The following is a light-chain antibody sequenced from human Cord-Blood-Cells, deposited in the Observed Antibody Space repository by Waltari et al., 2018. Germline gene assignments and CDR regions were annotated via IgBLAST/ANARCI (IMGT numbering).Light chain of an antibody. CDR3: QQYYSYPFT. CDR2: DAS. CDR1: QGISSY. J-gene: IGKJ3*01. V-gene: IGKV1-8*01. Sequence: AIRMTQSPYSLSASTGDRVTITCRASQGISSYLAWYQQKPGKAPKLLIYDASTLQSGVPSRFSGSGSGTDFTLTISRLQSEDFATYYCQQYYSYPFTFGPGTKVDIK.